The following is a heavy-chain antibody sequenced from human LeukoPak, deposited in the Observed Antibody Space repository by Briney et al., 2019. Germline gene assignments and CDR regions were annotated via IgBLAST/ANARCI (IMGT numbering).Heavy chain of an antibody. Sequence: SETLSLTCAVSGYSISSGYYWGWIRQPPGKGLEWIGSIYHSGSTYYNPSLKSRVTTSVDTSKNQFSLKLSSVTAADTVVYYCARLTGTFDYWGQGTLVTVSS. D-gene: IGHD1-1*01. CDR2: IYHSGST. V-gene: IGHV4-38-2*01. CDR3: ARLTGTFDY. CDR1: GYSISSGYY. J-gene: IGHJ4*02.